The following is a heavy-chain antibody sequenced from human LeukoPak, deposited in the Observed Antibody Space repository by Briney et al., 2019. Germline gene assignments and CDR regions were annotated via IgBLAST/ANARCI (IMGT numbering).Heavy chain of an antibody. CDR3: ARASYCSDGSCYSDY. J-gene: IGHJ4*02. D-gene: IGHD2-15*01. Sequence: ASVKVSCKASGYTFSSYSISWVRQAPGQGLEWMGWISAYNGNTIYAQKVKGRVTMTTDTSTSTAYMELRSLKADDTAVYYCARASYCSDGSCYSDYWGQGTLVTVSS. CDR1: GYTFSSYS. V-gene: IGHV1-18*01. CDR2: ISAYNGNT.